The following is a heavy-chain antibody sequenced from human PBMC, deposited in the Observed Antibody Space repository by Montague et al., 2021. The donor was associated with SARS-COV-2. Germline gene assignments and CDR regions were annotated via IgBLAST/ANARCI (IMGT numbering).Heavy chain of an antibody. V-gene: IGHV4-34*01. D-gene: IGHD3-3*01. CDR2: INHSGST. CDR1: GGSFSGYY. CDR3: ARGRSRMTFFGVPSMYYYMDV. J-gene: IGHJ6*03. Sequence: SETLSLTCAVSGGSFSGYYWSWIRQPPGKGLEWIGEINHSGSTNYNPSLKSRVTISVDTSKNQFSLTLSSVTAADTAVYYCARGRSRMTFFGVPSMYYYMDVGGEGTAVTVSS.